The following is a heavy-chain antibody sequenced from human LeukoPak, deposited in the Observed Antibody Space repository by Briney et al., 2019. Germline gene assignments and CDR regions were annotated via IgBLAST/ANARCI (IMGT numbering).Heavy chain of an antibody. CDR2: INHSGST. Sequence: SETLSLTCAVYGGSFSGYYWSWIRQPPRKGLEWIGEINHSGSTNYNPSLKSRVTISVDTSKNQFSLKLSSVTTADTAVYYCARQQLVDRHHDYWGQGTLVTVSS. CDR3: ARQQLVDRHHDY. D-gene: IGHD6-13*01. J-gene: IGHJ4*02. CDR1: GGSFSGYY. V-gene: IGHV4-34*01.